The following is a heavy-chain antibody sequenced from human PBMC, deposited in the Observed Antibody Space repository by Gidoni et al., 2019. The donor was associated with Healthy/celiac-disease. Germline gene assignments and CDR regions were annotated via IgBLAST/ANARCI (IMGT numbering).Heavy chain of an antibody. CDR2: IWYDGSNK. CDR3: ARDTYYYDSSGYLDY. J-gene: IGHJ4*02. D-gene: IGHD3-22*01. V-gene: IGHV3-33*01. CDR1: GFTFSSYG. Sequence: QVQLVESGGGVVQPGRSLRLSCAASGFTFSSYGMHWVRQAPGKGLEGVAVIWYDGSNKYYADSVKGRFTISRDNSKNTLYLQMNSLRAEDTAVYYCARDTYYYDSSGYLDYWGQGTLVTVSS.